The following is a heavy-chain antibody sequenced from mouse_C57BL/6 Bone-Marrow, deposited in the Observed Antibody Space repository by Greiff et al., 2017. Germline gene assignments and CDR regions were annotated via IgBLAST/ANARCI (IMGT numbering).Heavy chain of an antibody. Sequence: EVKLVESGGGLVKPGGSLKLSCAASGFTFSSYAMSWVRQTPEKRLEWVATISDGGSYTYYPDNVKGRFPISRDNAKNNLYLQMSHLKSEDTAMYYCARRGYDFAYWGQGTLVTVSA. V-gene: IGHV5-4*03. CDR1: GFTFSSYA. J-gene: IGHJ3*01. CDR2: ISDGGSYT. CDR3: ARRGYDFAY. D-gene: IGHD2-2*01.